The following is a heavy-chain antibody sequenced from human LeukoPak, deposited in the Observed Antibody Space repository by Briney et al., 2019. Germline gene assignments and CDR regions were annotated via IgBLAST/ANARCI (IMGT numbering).Heavy chain of an antibody. CDR2: INPDSGGT. D-gene: IGHD1-1*01. CDR3: AKATGNLGN. J-gene: IGHJ4*02. V-gene: IGHV1-2*02. Sequence: ASVKVSCKAFGYTFTSNYMHWVRQAPGQGLEWMGWINPDSGGTNCAQKFQGRVTMTRDTSISTAYMELSSLRSDDTAIYYCAKATGNLGNWGQGTLVTVSS. CDR1: GYTFTSNY.